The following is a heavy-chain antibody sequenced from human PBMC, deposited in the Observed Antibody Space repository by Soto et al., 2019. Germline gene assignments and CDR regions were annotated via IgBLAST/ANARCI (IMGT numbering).Heavy chain of an antibody. CDR2: ISAYNGNT. CDR1: CYTFTSYG. Sequence: GASVKVSFKASCYTFTSYGISWVRQAPGQGLEWMGWISAYNGNTNYAQKLQGRVTMTTDTSTSTAYMELRRLRSDDTAVYYCATIMPNGYYYDSSGYDDAFDIWGKGTMVTVSS. D-gene: IGHD3-22*01. CDR3: ATIMPNGYYYDSSGYDDAFDI. V-gene: IGHV1-18*04. J-gene: IGHJ3*02.